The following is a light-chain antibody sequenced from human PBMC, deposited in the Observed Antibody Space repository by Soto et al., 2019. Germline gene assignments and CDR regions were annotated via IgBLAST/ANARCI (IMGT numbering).Light chain of an antibody. CDR3: QHYNTWT. V-gene: IGKV1-5*02. J-gene: IGKJ3*01. CDR2: EAF. Sequence: DTHIPQSPSRVHTSVGAKITIICRASQTFNSWVTWYQQKPGKAPKLLIYEAFTLQSGVSSRFSGNGSGTEFSLTISSLQAEDFGSYYCQHYNTWTFGPGSKADI. CDR1: QTFNSW.